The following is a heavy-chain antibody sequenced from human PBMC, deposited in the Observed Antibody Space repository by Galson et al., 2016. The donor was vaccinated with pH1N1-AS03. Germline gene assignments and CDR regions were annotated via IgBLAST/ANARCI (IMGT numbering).Heavy chain of an antibody. V-gene: IGHV3-64*01. CDR2: ISGNGFST. CDR1: GFTFSSYA. J-gene: IGHJ4*02. CDR3: ARGPVSYANYWFPPPDY. Sequence: SLRLSCAAAGFTFSSYAMFWLRQAPGKGLEYVSAISGNGFSTYYANSVKDRFTVSRDNSKNTLYLRMGSLRVEDMAVYYCARGPVSYANYWFPPPDYWGQGTLVTVSS. D-gene: IGHD4/OR15-4a*01.